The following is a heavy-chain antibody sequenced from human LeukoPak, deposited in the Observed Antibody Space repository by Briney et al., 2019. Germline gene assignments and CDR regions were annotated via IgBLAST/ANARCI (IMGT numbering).Heavy chain of an antibody. CDR1: GGSISSGGYY. CDR3: AREMRYYGDYVGYFDY. J-gene: IGHJ4*02. D-gene: IGHD4-17*01. Sequence: PSQTLSLTCTVSGGSISSGGYYWSWIRQHPGKGLVWIGYIYYSGNTYYNPSLKSRVTISVDTSKNQFSLKLSSVTAADTAVYYCAREMRYYGDYVGYFDYWGQGTLVTVSS. CDR2: IYYSGNT. V-gene: IGHV4-31*03.